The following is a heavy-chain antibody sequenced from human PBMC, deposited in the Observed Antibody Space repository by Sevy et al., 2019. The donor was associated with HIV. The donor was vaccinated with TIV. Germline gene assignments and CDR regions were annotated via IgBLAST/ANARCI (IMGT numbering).Heavy chain of an antibody. Sequence: GGSLRLSCAASGFAPSTYGMHWVRQAPGKGRGGGAVIGYDGSNKYYADSVKGRFSISRDNSRNTLFLQMDSLRAEDTAVYYCARDPRMYGDYLLAYFDYWGQGTLVTVSS. D-gene: IGHD2-8*01. J-gene: IGHJ4*02. CDR1: GFAPSTYG. V-gene: IGHV3-33*01. CDR2: IGYDGSNK. CDR3: ARDPRMYGDYLLAYFDY.